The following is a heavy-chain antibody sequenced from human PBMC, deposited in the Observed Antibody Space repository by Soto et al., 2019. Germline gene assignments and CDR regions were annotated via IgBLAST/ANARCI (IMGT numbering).Heavy chain of an antibody. Sequence: QLHLRESGPGLVKPSETLSLTCTVSGGSITSSSHYWGWIRQPPGKGLEWIGSIYYSGSTYYNPSLKSRVTISVDTSKNQFSLKLSSVTAADTAVYYCATQEVGGSYVYTFDPWGQGTLVTVSS. V-gene: IGHV4-39*01. CDR2: IYYSGST. CDR1: GGSITSSSHY. J-gene: IGHJ5*02. CDR3: ATQEVGGSYVYTFDP. D-gene: IGHD1-26*01.